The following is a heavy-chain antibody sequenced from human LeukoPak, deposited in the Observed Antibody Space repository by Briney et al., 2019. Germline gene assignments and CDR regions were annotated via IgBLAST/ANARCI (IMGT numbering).Heavy chain of an antibody. D-gene: IGHD3-22*01. CDR2: IKSDGST. CDR3: ARAPSEIGGYYPEYFRH. V-gene: IGHV3-74*01. CDR1: GFTFSIYW. J-gene: IGHJ1*01. Sequence: PGVSVRLSCAASGFTFSIYWMHWVRQAPGKGLVCVTRIKSDGSTNYADSVKGRFTISRDNAKNTVSLQMNSLRAEDTGVYYCARAPSEIGGYYPEYFRHWGQGTLVTVSS.